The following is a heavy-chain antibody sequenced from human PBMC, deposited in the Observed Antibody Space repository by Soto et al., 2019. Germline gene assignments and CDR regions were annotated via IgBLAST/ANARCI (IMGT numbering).Heavy chain of an antibody. CDR2: IYYSGST. V-gene: IGHV4-59*01. CDR3: ARDNGGYDTAFDI. CDR1: GGSISSDY. J-gene: IGHJ3*02. Sequence: SETLSLTCTVSGGSISSDYWSWIRQPPGKGLEWIGYIYYSGSTNYNPSLKSRVTISVDTSKNQFSLKLSSVTAADTAVYYCARDNGGYDTAFDIWGQGTMVTVSS. D-gene: IGHD5-12*01.